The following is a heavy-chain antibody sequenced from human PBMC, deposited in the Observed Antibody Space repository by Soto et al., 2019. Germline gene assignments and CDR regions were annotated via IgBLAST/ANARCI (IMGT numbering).Heavy chain of an antibody. D-gene: IGHD3-10*01. CDR1: GFTFSNHG. CDR3: AREGSVPSFGEFWFFDL. CDR2: VSADGYTT. V-gene: IGHV3-23*01. Sequence: EVQLLDSGGGLAQPRGSLRLSCAASGFTFSNHGMTWVRQAPGKGLEWVSSVSADGYTTYYADSVRGRLTISRDNSGDTVYVRMNNLRAEDTALYYCAREGSVPSFGEFWFFDLWGRGTQVTVSS. J-gene: IGHJ2*01.